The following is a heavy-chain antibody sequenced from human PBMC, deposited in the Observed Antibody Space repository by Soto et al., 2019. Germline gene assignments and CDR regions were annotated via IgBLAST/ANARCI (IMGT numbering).Heavy chain of an antibody. J-gene: IGHJ4*02. V-gene: IGHV3-48*04. D-gene: IGHD3-22*01. CDR1: GFTFSSYS. CDR2: ISSSSSTI. Sequence: TGGSLRLSCAASGFTFSSYSMNWVRQAPWKGLEWVSYISSSSSTIYYADSVKGRFTMSRDNAKNSLYLQMSSLRAEDTAVYYCARGSSVYESFGYAFDYWGQGSLVTVCS. CDR3: ARGSSVYESFGYAFDY.